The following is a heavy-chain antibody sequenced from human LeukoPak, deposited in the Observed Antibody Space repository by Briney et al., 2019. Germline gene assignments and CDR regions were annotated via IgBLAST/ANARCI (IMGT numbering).Heavy chain of an antibody. Sequence: HPWGSLRLSCAASGFTFSSYAMHWVRQAPGKGLEYVSGISSSGGSTNYVDSVKGRFTISRDNSKNTLYLQMGSLRAEDMAVYYCARDRYCSGVTCYRYFDSWGQGTLVTVSS. V-gene: IGHV3-64*02. D-gene: IGHD2-15*01. CDR3: ARDRYCSGVTCYRYFDS. CDR2: ISSSGGST. J-gene: IGHJ4*02. CDR1: GFTFSSYA.